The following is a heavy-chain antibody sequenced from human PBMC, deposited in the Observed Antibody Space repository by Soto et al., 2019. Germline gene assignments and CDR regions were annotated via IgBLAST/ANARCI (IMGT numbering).Heavy chain of an antibody. J-gene: IGHJ6*02. Sequence: EVQLVESGGGLVKPGGSLRLSCAASGFTFSSYSMNWVRQAPGKGLEWVSSISSSSSYIYYADSVKGRFTISRDNAKNSLYLQMNSLRAEDTDVYYCARDLLKCSGGSCYGYYYYGMDVWGQGTTVTVSS. CDR2: ISSSSSYI. CDR1: GFTFSSYS. V-gene: IGHV3-21*01. CDR3: ARDLLKCSGGSCYGYYYYGMDV. D-gene: IGHD2-15*01.